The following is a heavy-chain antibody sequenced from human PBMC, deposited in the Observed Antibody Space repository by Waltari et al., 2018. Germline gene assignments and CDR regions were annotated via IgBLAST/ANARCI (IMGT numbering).Heavy chain of an antibody. V-gene: IGHV1-8*03. J-gene: IGHJ6*03. CDR3: ARASPEVTIFGVAPYYMDV. D-gene: IGHD3-3*01. CDR2: MNPNSGNT. Sequence: QVQLVQSGAEVKKPGASVKVSCKASGYTFTSYDINWVRQAPGQGLEWMGWMNPNSGNTGYAQKFLGRVTITRNTSISTAYMELSSLRSEDTAVYYCARASPEVTIFGVAPYYMDVWGKGTTVTVSS. CDR1: GYTFTSYD.